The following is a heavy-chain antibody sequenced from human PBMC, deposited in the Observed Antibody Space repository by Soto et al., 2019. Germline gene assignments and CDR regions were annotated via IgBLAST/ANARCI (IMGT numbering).Heavy chain of an antibody. D-gene: IGHD3-9*01. V-gene: IGHV3-23*01. CDR2: ISGSGGST. CDR1: GFTFSSYA. Sequence: PGGSLRLSCAASGFTFSSYAMSWVRQAPGKGLELVSAISGSGGSTYYADSVKGRFTISRDNSKNTLYLQMNSLRAEDTAVYYCAKDYPVDYDILTGYHPFFDYWGQGTLVTVS. CDR3: AKDYPVDYDILTGYHPFFDY. J-gene: IGHJ4*02.